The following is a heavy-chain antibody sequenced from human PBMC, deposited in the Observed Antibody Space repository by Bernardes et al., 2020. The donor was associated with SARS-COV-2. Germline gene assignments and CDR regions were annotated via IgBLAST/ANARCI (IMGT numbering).Heavy chain of an antibody. D-gene: IGHD3-10*01. V-gene: IGHV3-23*01. J-gene: IGHJ5*02. CDR3: AKDLILWFRESHNWFDP. CDR1: GFTFSSYA. CDR2: ISGSGGST. Sequence: GGSLRLSCAASGFTFSSYAMSWVRQAPGKGLEWVSAISGSGGSTYYADSVKGRFTISRDNSKNTLYLQMNSLRAEDTAVYYCAKDLILWFRESHNWFDPWGQGTLVTVSS.